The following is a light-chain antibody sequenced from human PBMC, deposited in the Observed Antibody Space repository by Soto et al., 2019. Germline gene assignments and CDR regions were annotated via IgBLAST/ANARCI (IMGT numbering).Light chain of an antibody. Sequence: DIQMTQSPSSLSASVGDRVTITCQASQDISNFLNLYQQKPGKAPKVLIYDASNLDRGVPSRFSGSGSGTDFTFTISSLQPEDIATSYCQQYDNLPLTFGGGTKVEIK. J-gene: IGKJ4*01. CDR2: DAS. CDR1: QDISNF. V-gene: IGKV1-33*01. CDR3: QQYDNLPLT.